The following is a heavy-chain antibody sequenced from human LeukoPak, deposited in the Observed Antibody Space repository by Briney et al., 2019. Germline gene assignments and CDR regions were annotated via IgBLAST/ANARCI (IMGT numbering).Heavy chain of an antibody. Sequence: RRGSLTLSCAVSEFTFTTFWMACVRPAARRVWGWVANIKAVVSVKHYVDSVEGRFSISRDNARSSLYLQMNSLRAEDTAVYYCVRDSDYQRNSGGLYAHYDALDIWGHGTMVTVSS. D-gene: IGHD2-21*01. CDR2: IKAVVSVK. CDR1: EFTFTTFW. CDR3: VRDSDYQRNSGGLYAHYDALDI. J-gene: IGHJ3*02. V-gene: IGHV3-7*01.